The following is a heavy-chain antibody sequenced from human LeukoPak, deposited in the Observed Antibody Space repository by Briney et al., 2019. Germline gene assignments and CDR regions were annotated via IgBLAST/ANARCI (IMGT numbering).Heavy chain of an antibody. V-gene: IGHV1-18*01. CDR3: ASSSRFGELTDP. J-gene: IGHJ5*02. CDR1: GYAFTSYG. D-gene: IGHD3-10*01. Sequence: ASVKLSCKASGYAFTSYGISWVRHAPGQGLEWMGWISAYNGHTNYAQKLQGRVTMTTDTSTSTAYMELRSLRSDGTAVYYCASSSRFGELTDPWGQGTLVTVSS. CDR2: ISAYNGHT.